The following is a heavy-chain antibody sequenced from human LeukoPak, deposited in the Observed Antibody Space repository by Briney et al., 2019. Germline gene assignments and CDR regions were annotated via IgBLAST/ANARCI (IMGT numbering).Heavy chain of an antibody. CDR3: ARQLRLNYFDY. Sequence: GGSLRLSCAASGFTFSNCAMHWVRQAPGKGLEWVAIISYDGSNKYYADSVKGRFTISRDNSKNTLYLQMNSLRGEDTAVYYCARQLRLNYFDYWGQGTLVTVSS. V-gene: IGHV3-30*04. CDR2: ISYDGSNK. CDR1: GFTFSNCA. D-gene: IGHD1-1*01. J-gene: IGHJ4*02.